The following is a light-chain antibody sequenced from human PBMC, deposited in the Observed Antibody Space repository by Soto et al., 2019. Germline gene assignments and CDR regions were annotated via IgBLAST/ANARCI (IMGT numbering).Light chain of an antibody. CDR2: DAS. V-gene: IGKV1-13*02. CDR3: QHFNSYPLT. CDR1: QGISST. Sequence: ALQLTQSPSSLSASVGDRVTITCRASQGISSTVAWYQQKPGKAPKLVIFDASSLASGVPSRFSGSGSGTDFTLTISSLQPEDFATYYCQHFNSYPLTFGGGTKVEIK. J-gene: IGKJ4*01.